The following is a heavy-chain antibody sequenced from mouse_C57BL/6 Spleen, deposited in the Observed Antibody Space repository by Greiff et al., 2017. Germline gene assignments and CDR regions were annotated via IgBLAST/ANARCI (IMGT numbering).Heavy chain of an antibody. CDR1: GFTFSDAW. Sequence: EVKVEESGGGLVQPGGSMKLSCAASGFTFSDAWMDWVRQSPEKGLEWVAEIRNKANNHATYSAESVQRRFTISRDDSKSSVYLQMNILRAEDTGIYYCTYYYGNAMDYWGQGTSVTVSS. J-gene: IGHJ4*01. CDR3: TYYYGNAMDY. D-gene: IGHD1-1*01. CDR2: IRNKANNHAT. V-gene: IGHV6-6*01.